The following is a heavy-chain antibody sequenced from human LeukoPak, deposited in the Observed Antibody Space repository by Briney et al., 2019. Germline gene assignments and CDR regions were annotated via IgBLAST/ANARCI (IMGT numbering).Heavy chain of an antibody. Sequence: ASVKVSCKASGGTFSSYAISWVRQAPGQGLEWMGGIIPIFGTANYAQKFQGRVTITADESTSTAYMELSSLRSEDTAVYYCAFSPPRYNWFDPWGQGTLVTVSS. CDR1: GGTFSSYA. CDR3: AFSPPRYNWFDP. V-gene: IGHV1-69*13. J-gene: IGHJ5*02. CDR2: IIPIFGTA.